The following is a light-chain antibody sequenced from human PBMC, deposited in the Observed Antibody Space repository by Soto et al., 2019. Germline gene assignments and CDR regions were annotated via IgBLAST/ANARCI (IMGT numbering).Light chain of an antibody. V-gene: IGLV2-14*01. CDR2: DVS. CDR1: SSDVGGYNY. CDR3: SSYTSSSTLV. J-gene: IGLJ2*01. Sequence: ALTQPASVSGSPGQSITISCTGTSSDVGGYNYVSWYQQHPGKAPKLMIYDVSHRPSGVSDRFSGSKSGNTASLTISGLQAEDEADYYCSSYTSSSTLVFGGGTKLTVL.